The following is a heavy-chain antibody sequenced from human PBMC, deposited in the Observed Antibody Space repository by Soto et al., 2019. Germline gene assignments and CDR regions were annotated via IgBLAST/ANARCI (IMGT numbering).Heavy chain of an antibody. CDR2: ITYNGSNK. D-gene: IGHD3-10*01. Sequence: GGSLRLSCAASGFTFSSYSMNWVRQAPGKGLEWVAVITYNGSNKYYADSVKGRFTISRDNSKNTLYLQMNSLRAEDTAVYYCAKSVQTDPRGGRNNWFDPWGQGTLVTVSS. V-gene: IGHV3-30*18. CDR1: GFTFSSYS. CDR3: AKSVQTDPRGGRNNWFDP. J-gene: IGHJ5*02.